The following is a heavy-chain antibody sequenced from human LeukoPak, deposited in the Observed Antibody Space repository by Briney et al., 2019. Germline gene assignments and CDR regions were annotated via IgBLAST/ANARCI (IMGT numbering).Heavy chain of an antibody. CDR3: SGPGYGSPISNFDY. Sequence: GGSLRLSCAASGFGFNYYGMVWFRQSPGKGLEWVSSISDSGSATYYIDSVRGRFTISRDNSKNTLYLQMNSLRAEDTAVYYCSGPGYGSPISNFDYWGQGTLVTVSS. D-gene: IGHD4-17*01. CDR2: ISDSGSAT. J-gene: IGHJ4*02. CDR1: GFGFNYYG. V-gene: IGHV3-23*01.